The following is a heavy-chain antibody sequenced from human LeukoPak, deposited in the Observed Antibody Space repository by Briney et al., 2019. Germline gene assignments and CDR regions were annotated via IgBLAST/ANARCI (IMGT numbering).Heavy chain of an antibody. CDR2: IYYSGST. J-gene: IGHJ4*02. CDR1: GGSFSGYY. Sequence: SETLSLTCAVYGGSFSGYYWSWIRQPPGKGLEWIGYIYYSGSTNYNPSLKSRVTISVDTSKNQFSLKLSSVTAADTAVYYCARVDFWSGYYSYWGQGTLVTVSS. D-gene: IGHD3-3*01. CDR3: ARVDFWSGYYSY. V-gene: IGHV4-59*01.